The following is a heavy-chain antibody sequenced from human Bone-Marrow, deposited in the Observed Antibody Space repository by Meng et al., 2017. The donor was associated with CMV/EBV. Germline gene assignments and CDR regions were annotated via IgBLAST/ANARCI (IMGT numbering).Heavy chain of an antibody. Sequence: GESLKISCAASGFTFSSYSMNWVRQAPGKGLEWVSTISSSSSYIYYADSVKGRFTISRDNAKNSLYLQMNSLRAEDTAVYYCARGAMTKFDYWGQGTLVTVSS. V-gene: IGHV3-21*01. CDR1: GFTFSSYS. J-gene: IGHJ4*02. D-gene: IGHD2-2*01. CDR3: ARGAMTKFDY. CDR2: ISSSSSYI.